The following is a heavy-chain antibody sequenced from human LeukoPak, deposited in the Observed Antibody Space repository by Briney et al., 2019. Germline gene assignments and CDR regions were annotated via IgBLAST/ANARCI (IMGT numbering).Heavy chain of an antibody. CDR3: TRDGDWARQDFDL. CDR1: GYNLGAFY. CDR2: IKPDSGAT. D-gene: IGHD2-21*02. V-gene: IGHV1-2*02. Sequence: GASVKVSCKASGYNLGAFYMYWVRQAPGQGLEWMGWIKPDSGATLYSQKFQGRVTMTRDTSITTLYMELSSLTSDDTAVYYCTRDGDWARQDFDLWGQGTLVTVSS. J-gene: IGHJ4*02.